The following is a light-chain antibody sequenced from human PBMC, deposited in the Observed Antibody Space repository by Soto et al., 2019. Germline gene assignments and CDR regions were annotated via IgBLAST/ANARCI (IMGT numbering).Light chain of an antibody. Sequence: DIQLTQSPSSLSASLGDRVTITCRASQTISTYLNWYQQKPGKPPKFLIYAASILQTGVPSRFSGGGSETDFTLTISNLQPDDFATYYCQPSYSTFVTFGQGTKLEIK. CDR1: QTISTY. J-gene: IGKJ2*01. CDR3: QPSYSTFVT. V-gene: IGKV1-39*01. CDR2: AAS.